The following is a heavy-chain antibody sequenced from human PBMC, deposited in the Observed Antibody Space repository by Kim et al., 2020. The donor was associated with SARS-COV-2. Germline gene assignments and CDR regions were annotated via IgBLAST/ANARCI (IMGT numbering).Heavy chain of an antibody. D-gene: IGHD3-3*01. CDR3: ARITLFGYYFDY. J-gene: IGHJ4*02. Sequence: SETLSLTCTVSGASISSGDDYWSWIRQPPGKGLEWIGFIYYSGSTYYNPSLKSRVTISVDTSKNQFSLKLTSVTAADTAVYYCARITLFGYYFDYWGQGTLVTVSS. CDR2: IYYSGST. V-gene: IGHV4-30-4*01. CDR1: GASISSGDDY.